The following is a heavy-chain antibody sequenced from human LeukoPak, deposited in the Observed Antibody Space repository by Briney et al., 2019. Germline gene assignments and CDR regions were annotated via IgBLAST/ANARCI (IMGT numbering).Heavy chain of an antibody. CDR2: LSGTGGST. CDR3: AKGLVPAAPRYFDY. D-gene: IGHD2-2*01. J-gene: IGHJ4*02. Sequence: GGSLRLSCEASGFTFSRHAMRWVCQAPGKGLEWVSSLSGTGGSTYYADSVKGRLTVSRDNSRNMLYLEMNSLRAEDTAVYYCAKGLVPAAPRYFDYWGQGTLVTVSS. CDR1: GFTFSRHA. V-gene: IGHV3-23*01.